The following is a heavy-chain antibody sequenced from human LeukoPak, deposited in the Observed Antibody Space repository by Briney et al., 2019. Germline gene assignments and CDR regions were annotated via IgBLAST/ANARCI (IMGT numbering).Heavy chain of an antibody. J-gene: IGHJ6*02. V-gene: IGHV3-30*18. Sequence: GGSLRLSCAASGFTFSSYGMHWVRQAPGKGLEWVAVISYDGSNKYYADSVKGRFTISRDNSKNTLYLQMNSLRAEDTAVYYCAKDLRHSQYLLRLYYYYYGMDVWGQGTTVTVSS. CDR2: ISYDGSNK. CDR1: GFTFSSYG. CDR3: AKDLRHSQYLLRLYYYYYGMDV. D-gene: IGHD2-2*01.